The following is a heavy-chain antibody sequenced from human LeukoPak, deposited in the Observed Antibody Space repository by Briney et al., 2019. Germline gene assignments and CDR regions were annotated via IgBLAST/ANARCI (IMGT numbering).Heavy chain of an antibody. J-gene: IGHJ6*03. CDR3: TRDRYGGNSDYYYYMDV. CDR1: GGSISSYY. V-gene: IGHV4-59*01. CDR2: IYYSGST. D-gene: IGHD4-23*01. Sequence: PSETLSLTCTVSGGSISSYYWGWIRQPPGKGLEWIGYIYYSGSTNYNPSLKSRVTISVDTSKNQFSLKLSSVTAADTAVYYCTRDRYGGNSDYYYYMDVWGKGTTVTVSS.